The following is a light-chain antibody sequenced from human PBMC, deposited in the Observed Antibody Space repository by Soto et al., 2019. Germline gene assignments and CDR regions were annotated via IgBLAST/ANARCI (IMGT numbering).Light chain of an antibody. CDR2: NTS. Sequence: QAVVTQEPSLSVSPGGTVTLTCGLSSGSVSTSYFPSWYQQTPGQAPRTLIYNTSTRSSWVPDRLSGSILGNKAALTITGAQADDESDYYCLLYLGGGIWVFGGGTKLTVL. CDR3: LLYLGGGIWV. V-gene: IGLV8-61*01. J-gene: IGLJ3*02. CDR1: SGSVSTSYF.